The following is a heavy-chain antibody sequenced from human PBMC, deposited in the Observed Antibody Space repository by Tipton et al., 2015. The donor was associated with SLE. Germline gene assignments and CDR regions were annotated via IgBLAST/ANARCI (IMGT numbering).Heavy chain of an antibody. CDR2: VNHSGGT. CDR3: ARLQYIFAGMDV. V-gene: IGHV4-34*01. Sequence: TLSLTCTVSGDSITGIDYLWIWIRQPPGKGLEWIGEVNHSGGTNYNPSLKSRVTVSVDTSKNQFSLRLTSVTAADTAVYYCARLQYIFAGMDVWGKGTTVTVSS. D-gene: IGHD3-3*01. J-gene: IGHJ6*04. CDR1: GDSITGIDYL.